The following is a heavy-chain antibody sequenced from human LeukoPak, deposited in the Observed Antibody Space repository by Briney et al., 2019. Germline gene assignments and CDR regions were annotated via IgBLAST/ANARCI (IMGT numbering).Heavy chain of an antibody. J-gene: IGHJ4*02. V-gene: IGHV4-61*02. CDR1: GGSVSRGIYY. Sequence: PSETLSLTCTVSGGSVSRGIYYWSWIRQPAGKGLEWIGRMFTPGTINYNPSLKSRVTISLDTSKNQFSLKLSSVTAADTAVYYCARLSGRDYYFDYWGQGTLVTVSS. D-gene: IGHD3-10*01. CDR2: MFTPGTI. CDR3: ARLSGRDYYFDY.